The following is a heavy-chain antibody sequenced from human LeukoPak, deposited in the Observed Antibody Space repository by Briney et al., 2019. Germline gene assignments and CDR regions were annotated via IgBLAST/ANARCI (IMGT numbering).Heavy chain of an antibody. J-gene: IGHJ3*02. D-gene: IGHD2-15*01. CDR1: GGSFSGYY. Sequence: PSETLSLTRAVYGGSFSGYYWNWIRQPPGKGLEWIGEINHSGGTNYNPSLKSRVTISVDTSNNQFSLKLSSVTAADTAVYYCARGLRLLPPRFDIWGQGTMVTVSS. CDR2: INHSGGT. CDR3: ARGLRLLPPRFDI. V-gene: IGHV4-34*01.